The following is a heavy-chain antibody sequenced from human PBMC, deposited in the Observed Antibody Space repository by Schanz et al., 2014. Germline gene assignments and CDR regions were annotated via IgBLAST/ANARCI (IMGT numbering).Heavy chain of an antibody. J-gene: IGHJ5*02. CDR2: VIPILGVT. D-gene: IGHD4-17*01. CDR1: GGTFSRLT. CDR3: ATLDYADSVS. Sequence: QVLQVQSGADVKKPGSSVRVSCKASGGTFSRLTFSWVRQAPGQGLEWMGRVIPILGVTHYAQKFQGRVTITADKSTTTAYMELNSLNSDDTAVYYCATLDYADSVSWGQGTLVTVSS. V-gene: IGHV1-69*02.